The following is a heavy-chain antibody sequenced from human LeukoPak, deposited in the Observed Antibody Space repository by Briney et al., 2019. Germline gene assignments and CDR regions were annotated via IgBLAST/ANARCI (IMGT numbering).Heavy chain of an antibody. D-gene: IGHD6-19*01. CDR3: ARDSSIAVAGTGGY. CDR1: GFTFSSYA. J-gene: IGHJ4*02. V-gene: IGHV3-21*01. Sequence: GGALRLSCAASGFTFSSYAMSWVRQAPGKGLEWVSAIRDSGSSTHYANSVKGRFTISRDNAKNSLYLQMNSLRAEDTAVYYCARDSSIAVAGTGGYWGQGTLVTVSS. CDR2: IRDSGSST.